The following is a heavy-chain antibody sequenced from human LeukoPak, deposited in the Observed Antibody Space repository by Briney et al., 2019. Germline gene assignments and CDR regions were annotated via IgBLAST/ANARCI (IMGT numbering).Heavy chain of an antibody. Sequence: GGSLRLSCAASGSNVNSKYMTWVRQAPGKGLDWVSVIYFGGETFYADSVKGRFTISRDKSKNTLFLQMNRLRAEDTAVYYCARGYCTGATCPSLDAFDLWGQGTLVTVSP. V-gene: IGHV3-53*01. CDR2: IYFGGET. D-gene: IGHD2-8*02. CDR3: ARGYCTGATCPSLDAFDL. J-gene: IGHJ3*01. CDR1: GSNVNSKY.